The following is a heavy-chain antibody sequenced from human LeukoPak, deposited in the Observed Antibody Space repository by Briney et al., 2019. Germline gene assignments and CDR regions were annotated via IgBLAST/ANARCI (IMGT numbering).Heavy chain of an antibody. Sequence: GGSLRLSCAASGFTFSSYWMSWVRQAPGKGLEWVANIKQDGSEKYYVDTVKGRFTISRDNAKNSLYLQMNSLRAEDTAVYYCATDWGRSTGGTRGWGQGTLVTVSS. D-gene: IGHD3-16*01. CDR1: GFTFSSYW. V-gene: IGHV3-7*04. CDR3: ATDWGRSTGGTRG. CDR2: IKQDGSEK. J-gene: IGHJ4*02.